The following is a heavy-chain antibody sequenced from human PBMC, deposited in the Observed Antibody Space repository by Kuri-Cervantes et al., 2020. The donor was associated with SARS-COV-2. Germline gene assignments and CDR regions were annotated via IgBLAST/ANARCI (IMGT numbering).Heavy chain of an antibody. Sequence: SVKVSCKASGGTFSSYAISWVRQAPGQGLEWMGGIIPIFGTANYAQKFRGRVTITADESTSTAHMELSSLRSEDTAVYYCARNPHSLTSYYYYYMDVWGKGTTVTVSS. D-gene: IGHD4/OR15-4a*01. CDR3: ARNPHSLTSYYYYYMDV. V-gene: IGHV1-69*13. CDR1: GGTFSSYA. CDR2: IIPIFGTA. J-gene: IGHJ6*03.